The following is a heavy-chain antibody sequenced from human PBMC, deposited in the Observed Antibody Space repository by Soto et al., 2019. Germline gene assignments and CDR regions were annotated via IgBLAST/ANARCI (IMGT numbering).Heavy chain of an antibody. CDR1: GGSVSSGSHY. Sequence: QVQLQESGPGLVKPSETLSLTCTVSGGSVSSGSHYWSWIRQPPGKGLEWIGYIYHTGSTNYNPSLNSRVTMSVDTSKNQFSLKLNSVTAADTAVYYCARGRSIAAAVVDYWGQGTLVTVSS. CDR3: ARGRSIAAAVVDY. J-gene: IGHJ4*02. CDR2: IYHTGST. V-gene: IGHV4-61*01. D-gene: IGHD6-13*01.